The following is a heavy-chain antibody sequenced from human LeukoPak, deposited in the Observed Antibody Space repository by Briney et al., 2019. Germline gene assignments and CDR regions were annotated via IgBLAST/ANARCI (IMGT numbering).Heavy chain of an antibody. D-gene: IGHD1-26*01. CDR1: GFTFSSYG. V-gene: IGHV3-30*03. CDR2: ISYDGSNK. Sequence: PGGSLRLSCAASGFTFSSYGMHWVRQAPGKGLEWVAVISYDGSNKYYADSVKGRFTISRDNSKNTLYLQMNSLRAEDTAIYYCARLLPGYDAFDIWGQGTMVTVSS. CDR3: ARLLPGYDAFDI. J-gene: IGHJ3*02.